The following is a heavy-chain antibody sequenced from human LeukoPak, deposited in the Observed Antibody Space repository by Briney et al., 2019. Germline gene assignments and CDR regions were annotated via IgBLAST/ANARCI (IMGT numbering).Heavy chain of an antibody. J-gene: IGHJ4*02. D-gene: IGHD5-12*01. V-gene: IGHV4-39*01. CDR1: GGSISSSSYY. CDR3: ARHYSGYDLYFDY. Sequence: SETLSLTCTVSGGSISSSSYYWGWIRQPPGKGLEWIGSIYYSGSTYYDPSLKSRVTISVDTSKNQFSLKLSSVTAADTAVYYCARHYSGYDLYFDYWGQGTLVTVSS. CDR2: IYYSGST.